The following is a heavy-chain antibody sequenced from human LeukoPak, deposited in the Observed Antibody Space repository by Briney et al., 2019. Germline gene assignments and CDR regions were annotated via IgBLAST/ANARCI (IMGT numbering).Heavy chain of an antibody. Sequence: PSETLSLTCTVSGGSISSSSYYWGWIRQPPGKGLEWIGIIYYSGSTYYNPSLKSRLTISVDTSKNQFSLKLSSVTAADTAVYYCARRGYCSSTSCYEYWFDPWGQGTLVTVSS. CDR1: GGSISSSSYY. V-gene: IGHV4-39*01. CDR3: ARRGYCSSTSCYEYWFDP. D-gene: IGHD2-2*01. CDR2: IYYSGST. J-gene: IGHJ5*02.